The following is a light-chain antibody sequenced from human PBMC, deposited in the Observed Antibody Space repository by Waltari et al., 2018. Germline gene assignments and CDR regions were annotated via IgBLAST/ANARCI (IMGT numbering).Light chain of an antibody. V-gene: IGLV2-8*01. J-gene: IGLJ3*02. CDR2: EVN. Sequence: SALTQPPSASGSPGQSVAISCTGTSSAVGGYNYVSWYQQHPGKAPKLMIYEVNKRPSGVPDRFSGSKSGNTASLTVSGLQAEDEADYYCSSYAGSDIWVFGGGTRLTVL. CDR3: SSYAGSDIWV. CDR1: SSAVGGYNY.